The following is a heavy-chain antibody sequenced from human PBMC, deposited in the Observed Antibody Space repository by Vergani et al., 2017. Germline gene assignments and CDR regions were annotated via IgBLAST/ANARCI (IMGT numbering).Heavy chain of an antibody. CDR1: GFPFSDYG. CDR3: ARDFLTRVTTLDYYVMGV. V-gene: IGHV3-30*03. CDR2: ISYDGNKK. D-gene: IGHD4-11*01. Sequence: QVQLVESGGGEVQPGRSLRLSCSAAGFPFSDYGVHWVRQAPGKGLEWVSVISYDGNKKNYTDSVKGRFTISRDNAKNKLYLEMNALRAEDTAVYYCARDFLTRVTTLDYYVMGVWGKGTTVTVSS. J-gene: IGHJ6*04.